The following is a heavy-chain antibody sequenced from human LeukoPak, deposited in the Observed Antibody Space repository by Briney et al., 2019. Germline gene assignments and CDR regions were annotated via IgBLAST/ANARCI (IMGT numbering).Heavy chain of an antibody. CDR2: INAGNGKT. Sequence: ASAKVSCRASGYTFTSYAIHWVRQAPGQGLEWMGWINAGNGKTECSQKFQDRVTITRDTSASTAYMELSSLRSEDTAVYYCASHLMNVWGQGTTVTVSS. CDR1: GYTFTSYA. J-gene: IGHJ6*02. V-gene: IGHV1-3*01. CDR3: ASHLMNV.